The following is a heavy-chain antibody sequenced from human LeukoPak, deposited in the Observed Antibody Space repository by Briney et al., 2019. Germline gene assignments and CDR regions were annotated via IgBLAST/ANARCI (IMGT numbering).Heavy chain of an antibody. Sequence: ASVKVSCKASGGTFSSYAISWGRQAPGQGLEWMGRIIPILGIANYAQKFQGRVTITADKSTSTAYMELSSLRSEDTAVYYCARDHSTMVRGVIISNWFDPWGQGTLVTVSS. CDR1: GGTFSSYA. J-gene: IGHJ5*02. D-gene: IGHD3-10*01. CDR2: IIPILGIA. CDR3: ARDHSTMVRGVIISNWFDP. V-gene: IGHV1-69*04.